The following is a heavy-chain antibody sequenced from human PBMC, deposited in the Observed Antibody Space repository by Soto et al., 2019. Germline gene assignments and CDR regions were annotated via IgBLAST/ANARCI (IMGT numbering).Heavy chain of an antibody. D-gene: IGHD6-6*01. J-gene: IGHJ4*02. CDR2: IYSGGST. Sequence: EVQLVESGGGLVQPGGSLRLSCAASGFTVSNNYMSWVRQAPGKGLEWVSVIYSGGSTYYADSVKGRFTISRDSSKNTLDLQMNSLRAEDTAVYYCAKSNPDYSSSDFDDWGQGTLVTVSS. V-gene: IGHV3-66*01. CDR1: GFTVSNNY. CDR3: AKSNPDYSSSDFDD.